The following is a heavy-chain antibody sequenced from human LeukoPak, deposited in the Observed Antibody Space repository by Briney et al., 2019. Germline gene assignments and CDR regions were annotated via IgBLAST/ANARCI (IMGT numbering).Heavy chain of an antibody. J-gene: IGHJ5*02. CDR2: INSDSGGT. D-gene: IGHD6-6*01. CDR3: ARGNIATRRGENWFDP. V-gene: IGHV1-2*02. Sequence: RASVKVSCKASGYTFTGDFIHWVRQAPGQGLEWMGWINSDSGGTNYARKFQGRVTMTRDTSISTAYMELSSLRSDDTAVSYCARGNIATRRGENWFDPWGQGTLVTVSS. CDR1: GYTFTGDF.